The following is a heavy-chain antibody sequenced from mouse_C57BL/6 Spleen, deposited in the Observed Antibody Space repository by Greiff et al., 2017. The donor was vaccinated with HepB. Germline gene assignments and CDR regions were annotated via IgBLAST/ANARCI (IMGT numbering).Heavy chain of an antibody. CDR2: IYPGDGDT. D-gene: IGHD1-1*01. CDR3: ARRDYYGSSSPMAMDY. Sequence: QVQLQQSGPELVKPGASVKISCKASGYAFSSSWMNWVKQRPGKGLEWIGRIYPGDGDTNYNGKFKGKATLTADKSSSTAYMQLSSLTSEDSAVYFCARRDYYGSSSPMAMDYWGQGTSVTVSS. CDR1: GYAFSSSW. V-gene: IGHV1-82*01. J-gene: IGHJ4*01.